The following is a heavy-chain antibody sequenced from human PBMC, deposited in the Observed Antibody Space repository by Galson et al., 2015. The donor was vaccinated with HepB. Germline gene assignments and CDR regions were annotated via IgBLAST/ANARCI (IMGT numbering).Heavy chain of an antibody. V-gene: IGHV1-69*04. J-gene: IGHJ4*02. D-gene: IGHD3-22*01. CDR3: AKDQGYHYNSEAGADY. CDR2: IIPILGIA. Sequence: SVKVSCKASGGTFSSYTISWVRQAPGQGLEWMGRIIPILGIANYAQKFQGRVTITADKSTSTAYMELSSLRSEDTAMYFCAKDQGYHYNSEAGADYWGQGTLVTVSS. CDR1: GGTFSSYT.